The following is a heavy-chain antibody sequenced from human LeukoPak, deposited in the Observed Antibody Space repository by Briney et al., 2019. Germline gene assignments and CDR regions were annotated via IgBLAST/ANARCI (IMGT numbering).Heavy chain of an antibody. Sequence: GGSLRLSCAASGFTFSGYAMSWVRLAPGKGLEWVAVIWYDGSNKYYADSVKGRFTISRDNSKNTLYLQMNSLRAEDTAVYYYAREEGVVALYYYYGMDVWGQATTVTVSS. CDR3: AREEGVVALYYYYGMDV. J-gene: IGHJ6*02. D-gene: IGHD2-2*01. CDR1: GFTFSGYA. CDR2: IWYDGSNK. V-gene: IGHV3-33*08.